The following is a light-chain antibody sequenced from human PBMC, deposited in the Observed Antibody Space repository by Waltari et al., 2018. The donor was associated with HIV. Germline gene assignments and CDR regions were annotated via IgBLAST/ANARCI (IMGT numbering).Light chain of an antibody. J-gene: IGLJ2*01. CDR1: SSDVGGYNY. Sequence: SVSGSPGQSITISCTGTSSDVGGYNYVSWYQQHPGKAPKLMIYDVSNRPSGVSNRFSGSKSGNTASLTISGLQAEDEADYYCSSYTRSSTLFGGGTKLTVL. V-gene: IGLV2-14*03. CDR3: SSYTRSSTL. CDR2: DVS.